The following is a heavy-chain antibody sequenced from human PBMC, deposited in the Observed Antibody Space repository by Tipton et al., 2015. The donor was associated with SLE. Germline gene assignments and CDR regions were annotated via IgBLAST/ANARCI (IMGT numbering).Heavy chain of an antibody. Sequence: TLSLTCTVSGGSISSYYWSWIRQPPGKGLEWIGYIYTSGSTNYNPSLKSRVTISVDTSKNQFSLKLSSVTAADTAVYYCARGGESFGGMDVWGQGTTVTVSS. CDR3: ARGGESFGGMDV. CDR2: IYTSGST. V-gene: IGHV4-4*09. D-gene: IGHD3-10*01. CDR1: GGSISSYY. J-gene: IGHJ6*02.